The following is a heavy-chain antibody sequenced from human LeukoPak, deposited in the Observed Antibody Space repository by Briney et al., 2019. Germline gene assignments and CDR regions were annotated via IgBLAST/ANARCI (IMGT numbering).Heavy chain of an antibody. D-gene: IGHD6-13*01. V-gene: IGHV4-39*01. CDR3: ARPHRSGYSSSWYDH. J-gene: IGHJ5*02. CDR2: IYYSGSS. CDR1: GGSISSSSYY. Sequence: PWDTLSLTCTVSGGSISSSSYYWGSIRQPPGKGLERIGSIYYSGSSYYNPSLKSRVTISVDTSKNRFSHRLSSVTAADTAVYYCARPHRSGYSSSWYDHWGQGTLVTVSS.